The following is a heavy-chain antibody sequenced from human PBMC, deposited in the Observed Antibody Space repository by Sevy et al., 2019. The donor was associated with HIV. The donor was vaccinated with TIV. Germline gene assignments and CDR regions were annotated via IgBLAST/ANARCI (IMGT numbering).Heavy chain of an antibody. CDR1: GFTFSGSA. V-gene: IGHV3-73*01. CDR3: LRGVRVV. CDR2: IRSKANSYAT. D-gene: IGHD3-10*01. J-gene: IGHJ4*02. Sequence: GGSLRLSCAASGFTFSGSAMHWVRQASGTGLEWVGRIRSKANSYATAYAASVKGRFTISRDDSKNTAYLQMNSLKTEDTAVYYCLRGVRVVWGQRTLVTVSS.